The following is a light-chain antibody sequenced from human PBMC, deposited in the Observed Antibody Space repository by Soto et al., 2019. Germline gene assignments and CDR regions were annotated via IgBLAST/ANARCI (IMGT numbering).Light chain of an antibody. Sequence: DVVMTQSPLSLPVTLGQPASISCRSSQGLVFSDGNIYLSWFQQRPGQSPRRLIYKISNRDSGVPDRFSGSGSGTDFTLRITRVEAEDVGVYYCMQSTRWPPAFGPGTKVEIK. J-gene: IGKJ3*01. CDR3: MQSTRWPPA. CDR1: QGLVFSDGNIY. CDR2: KIS. V-gene: IGKV2-30*01.